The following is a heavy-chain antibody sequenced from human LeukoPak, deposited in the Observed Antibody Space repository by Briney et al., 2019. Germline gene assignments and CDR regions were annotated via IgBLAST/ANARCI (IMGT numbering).Heavy chain of an antibody. CDR1: GYTFSGYY. CDR2: INPNTGGT. V-gene: IGHV1-2*02. J-gene: IGHJ4*02. Sequence: ASVKVSCKASGYTFSGYYMHWVRQAPGQGLEWMGWINPNTGGTNFAERFQGRVTMTSDTSISTAYMELSRLRSDDTAVYYCTRDLNYFDYWGQGTLVTVSS. CDR3: TRDLNYFDY.